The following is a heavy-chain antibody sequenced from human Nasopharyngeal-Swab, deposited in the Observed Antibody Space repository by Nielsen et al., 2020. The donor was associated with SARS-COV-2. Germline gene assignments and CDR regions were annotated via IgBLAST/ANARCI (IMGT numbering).Heavy chain of an antibody. CDR1: GFTFNDYY. CDR3: VRTSNFYGLDA. Sequence: GSLKISCAASGFTFNDYYMGWIRQAPGKGLEWISYISGGSSRVDYADSMKGRIAISRDNAKKSLYLQMNSLRDEDTALYYCVRTSNFYGLDAWGQGTTVTVSS. V-gene: IGHV3-11*01. J-gene: IGHJ6*02. D-gene: IGHD2/OR15-2a*01. CDR2: ISGGSSRV.